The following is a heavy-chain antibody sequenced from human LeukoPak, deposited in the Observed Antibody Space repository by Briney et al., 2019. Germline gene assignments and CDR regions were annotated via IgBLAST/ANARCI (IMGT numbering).Heavy chain of an antibody. CDR2: IGTAGDT. V-gene: IGHV3-13*01. CDR1: GITFSTSD. CDR3: ARGSVRVGMDV. J-gene: IGHJ6*02. Sequence: GGSLRLSCEASGITFSTSDMHWVRQAPGKGLEWVSVIGTAGDTYYADSVKGRFTISRENAKNSLYLQMNSLRAGDTAVYYCARGSVRVGMDVWGQGTTVTISS. D-gene: IGHD6-13*01.